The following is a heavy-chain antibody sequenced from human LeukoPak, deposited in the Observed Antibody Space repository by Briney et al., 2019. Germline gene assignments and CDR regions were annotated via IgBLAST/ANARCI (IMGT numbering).Heavy chain of an antibody. D-gene: IGHD6-6*01. Sequence: GGSLRLSCAASGFTFSSYAMTWVRQAPGKGLECVSAISGSGGSTYYADSVKGRFTISRDNSKSMLYLQMTSLRAEDTALYYCAKDKTYSSSANWLDPWGQGTLVTVSS. CDR3: AKDKTYSSSANWLDP. CDR2: ISGSGGST. V-gene: IGHV3-23*01. CDR1: GFTFSSYA. J-gene: IGHJ5*02.